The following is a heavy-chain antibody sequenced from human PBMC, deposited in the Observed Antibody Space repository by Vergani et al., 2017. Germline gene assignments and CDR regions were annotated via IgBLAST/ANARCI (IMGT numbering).Heavy chain of an antibody. CDR3: ARRTYYDFRFDF. D-gene: IGHD3-3*01. Sequence: QLQLQESGPGLVKPSETLSLTCSVSGASIDRSKNYWGWIRQPPGKGLEWIGSVIYSGNTNYDPSLESRVTISIDTSKNQFSLKLNSVTAADTAVYYCARRTYYDFRFDFWGQGILVTVSS. V-gene: IGHV4-39*01. CDR1: GASIDRSKNY. CDR2: VIYSGNT. J-gene: IGHJ5*01.